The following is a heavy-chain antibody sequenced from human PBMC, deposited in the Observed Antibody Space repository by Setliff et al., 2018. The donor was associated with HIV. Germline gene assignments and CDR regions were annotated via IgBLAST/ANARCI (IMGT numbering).Heavy chain of an antibody. Sequence: ASVKVSCKASGYTFTSYHMHWVRQAPGQGLEWMGIINPSDGSTSYTQKFQGRVTITADKSTSTAYMELSSLRSEDTAVFYCARAPSLVHDAFDIWGQGTMVTVSS. CDR3: ARAPSLVHDAFDI. J-gene: IGHJ3*02. CDR1: GYTFTSYH. D-gene: IGHD3-10*01. CDR2: INPSDGST. V-gene: IGHV1-46*01.